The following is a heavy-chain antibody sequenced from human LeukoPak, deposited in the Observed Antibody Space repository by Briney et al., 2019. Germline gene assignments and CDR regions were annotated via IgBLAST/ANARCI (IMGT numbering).Heavy chain of an antibody. J-gene: IGHJ4*02. D-gene: IGHD3-10*01. CDR2: ISWNSGSI. CDR3: AKVLEPDYGSGSYYNALDY. Sequence: PGGSLRLSCAASGFTFDDYAMHWVRQAPGKGLEWVSGISWNSGSIGYADSVKGRFTISRDNAKNSLYLQMNSLRAEDTAVYYCAKVLEPDYGSGSYYNALDYWGQGTLVTVSS. V-gene: IGHV3-9*01. CDR1: GFTFDDYA.